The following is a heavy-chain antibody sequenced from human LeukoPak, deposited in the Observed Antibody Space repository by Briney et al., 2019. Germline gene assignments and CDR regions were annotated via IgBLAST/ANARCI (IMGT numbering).Heavy chain of an antibody. CDR3: ARGGWAYCGGDCWRIDY. CDR1: GYTFTSYD. D-gene: IGHD2-21*02. Sequence: ASVKVSCKASGYTFTSYDINWVRQAPGQGLEWMGWISAYNGNTNYAQKLQGRVTMTTDTSTSTAYMELRSLRSDDTAVYYCARGGWAYCGGDCWRIDYWGQGTLVTVSS. J-gene: IGHJ4*02. V-gene: IGHV1-18*01. CDR2: ISAYNGNT.